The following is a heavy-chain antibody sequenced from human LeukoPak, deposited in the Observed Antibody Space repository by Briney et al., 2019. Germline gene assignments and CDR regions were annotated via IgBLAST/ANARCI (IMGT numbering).Heavy chain of an antibody. CDR1: GGTFSSYD. CDR2: MNPNSGNT. V-gene: IGHV1-8*03. D-gene: IGHD2-21*02. J-gene: IGHJ3*02. CDR3: ATGWGIVVVTDAFDI. Sequence: ASVKVSCKASGGTFSSYDINWVRQATGQGLEWMGWMNPNSGNTGYAQKFQGRVTITRNTSISTAYMELSSLRSEDTAVYYCATGWGIVVVTDAFDIWGQGTMVTVSS.